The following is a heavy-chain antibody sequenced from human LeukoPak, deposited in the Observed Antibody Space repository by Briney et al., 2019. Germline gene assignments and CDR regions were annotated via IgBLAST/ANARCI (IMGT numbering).Heavy chain of an antibody. CDR3: ARHGELGGLFDYFDY. J-gene: IGHJ4*02. D-gene: IGHD7-27*01. Sequence: GESLKISCKGSGYSFTHFWIGWVREMPGNGLERMGIIFPGDSDTRYSPSFQAQVTISADKSISTAYLQWSSLKASDTAMYYCARHGELGGLFDYFDYWGQGTLVTVSS. CDR2: IFPGDSDT. CDR1: GYSFTHFW. V-gene: IGHV5-51*01.